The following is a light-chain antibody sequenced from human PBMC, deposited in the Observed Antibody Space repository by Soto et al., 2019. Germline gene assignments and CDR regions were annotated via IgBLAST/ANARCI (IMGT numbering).Light chain of an antibody. CDR2: GAF. Sequence: EIVLTQSPPTLSLSPGEIATLSCRASPSVSNYLAWYQQKPCQAPRLLIYGAFNRATGIPARFSGSGSGADFNLTISSLDPEDFAVYYCQQRNIWTPVTFGPGTRLEI. CDR3: QQRNIWTPVT. J-gene: IGKJ5*01. CDR1: PSVSNY. V-gene: IGKV3-11*01.